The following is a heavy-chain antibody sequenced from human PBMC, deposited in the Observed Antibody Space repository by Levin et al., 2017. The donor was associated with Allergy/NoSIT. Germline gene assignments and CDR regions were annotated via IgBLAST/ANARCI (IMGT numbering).Heavy chain of an antibody. CDR2: IDQGGSGK. V-gene: IGHV3-7*04. CDR1: GFTFTNYW. CDR3: ARTGDDY. J-gene: IGHJ4*02. D-gene: IGHD4-17*01. Sequence: GGSLRLSCAASGFTFTNYWMTWVRQAPGKGLEWVANIDQGGSGKYYVDSVKGRFTISRDNDTNSLYLQMNSLRAEDTAVYFCARTGDDYWGQGTLVTVSS.